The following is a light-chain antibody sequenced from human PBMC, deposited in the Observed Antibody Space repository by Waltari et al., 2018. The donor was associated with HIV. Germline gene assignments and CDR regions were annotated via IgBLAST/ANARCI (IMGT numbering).Light chain of an antibody. CDR2: AAS. V-gene: IGKV1-39*01. CDR1: QSISSL. J-gene: IGKJ1*01. Sequence: DIQMTQSPSSLSASVGDRVTITCRASQSISSLLNWYQQKPGKAPKLLIYAASSLQSGVPLRFSGSESGTDFILTISSLQPEDFATYYCQQSYSIPWTFGQGSKVEI. CDR3: QQSYSIPWT.